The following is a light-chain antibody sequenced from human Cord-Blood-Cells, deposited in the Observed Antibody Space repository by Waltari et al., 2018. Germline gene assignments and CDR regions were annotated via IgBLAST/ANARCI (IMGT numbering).Light chain of an antibody. CDR2: DVS. Sequence: QSALTQPRSVSGSPGQSVTISCTGTCSDVGGYNYVHWYQQHPGKAPILMIYDVSKRPSGVPDRFSGSKSGNTASLTISGLQAEDEADYYCCSYAGSYTLVFGGGTKLTVL. V-gene: IGLV2-11*01. J-gene: IGLJ2*01. CDR3: CSYAGSYTLV. CDR1: CSDVGGYNY.